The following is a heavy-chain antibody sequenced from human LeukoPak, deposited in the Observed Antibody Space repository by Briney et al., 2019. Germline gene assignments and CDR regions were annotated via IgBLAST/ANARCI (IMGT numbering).Heavy chain of an antibody. J-gene: IGHJ3*02. CDR2: ISSSSSYI. CDR3: AGDSSWYPSAFDI. Sequence: PGGSLRLSCAASGFTFSSYSMNWVRQAPGKGLEWVSSISSSSSYIYYADSVKGRFTISRDNAKNSLYLQMNSLRAEDTAVYYCAGDSSWYPSAFDIWGQGTMVTVSS. CDR1: GFTFSSYS. D-gene: IGHD6-13*01. V-gene: IGHV3-21*01.